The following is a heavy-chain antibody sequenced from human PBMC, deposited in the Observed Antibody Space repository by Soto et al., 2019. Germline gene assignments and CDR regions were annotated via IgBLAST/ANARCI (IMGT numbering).Heavy chain of an antibody. J-gene: IGHJ5*02. Sequence: QVQLQESGPGLVKPSQTLSLTCTVSGGSISSGGYYWSWIRQHPGKGLEWIGYIYYSGSTYYNPSLRSRVTISVDTSKNQFSLKLSSVTAADTAVYYCAREEGGGYDHRWFDPWGQGTLVTVSS. V-gene: IGHV4-31*03. D-gene: IGHD5-12*01. CDR1: GGSISSGGYY. CDR3: AREEGGGYDHRWFDP. CDR2: IYYSGST.